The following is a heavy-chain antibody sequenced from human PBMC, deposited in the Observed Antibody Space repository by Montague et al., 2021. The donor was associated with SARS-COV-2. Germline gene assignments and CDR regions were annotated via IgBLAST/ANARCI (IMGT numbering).Heavy chain of an antibody. Sequence: PALVNPTQTLTLTCTFSGFSLSTSGMCVSWIRQPPGKALEWLALIDWDDDKYYSTSLKTRLTISKDTSKKQVVLAMTNMDPVDTATYYCARIRDYDILTGSYSGFDYWGQGTLVTVSS. CDR3: ARIRDYDILTGSYSGFDY. CDR2: IDWDDDK. D-gene: IGHD3-9*01. V-gene: IGHV2-70*01. J-gene: IGHJ4*02. CDR1: GFSLSTSGMC.